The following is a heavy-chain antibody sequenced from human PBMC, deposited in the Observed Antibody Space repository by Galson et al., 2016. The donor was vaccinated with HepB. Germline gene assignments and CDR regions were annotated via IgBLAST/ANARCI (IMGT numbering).Heavy chain of an antibody. D-gene: IGHD2-15*01. V-gene: IGHV1-3*01. Sequence: SVKVSCKASGYTFTTYAMHWVRQAPGQRLEWMGWINADNGDTKYSQKFQGRITITRDTSASTAYMELSSLTSEDTAVYYCARARGYCSGSCYANQNWFDPWGQGTLVTGSS. J-gene: IGHJ5*02. CDR3: ARARGYCSGSCYANQNWFDP. CDR1: GYTFTTYA. CDR2: INADNGDT.